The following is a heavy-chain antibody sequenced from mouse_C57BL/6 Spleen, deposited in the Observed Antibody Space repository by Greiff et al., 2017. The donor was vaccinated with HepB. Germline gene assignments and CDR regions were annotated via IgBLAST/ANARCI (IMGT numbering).Heavy chain of an antibody. CDR1: GYNFTSYW. CDR3: AISPNWVFDY. Sequence: QVQLQQPGAELVKPGASVKLSCKASGYNFTSYWMHWVKQRPGRGLEWIGRIDPNSGGTKYNEKFKSKATMTVDKPSSTAYIQLSSLTSEDAAVYYCAISPNWVFDYWGQGTTLTVSS. J-gene: IGHJ2*01. V-gene: IGHV1-72*01. CDR2: IDPNSGGT.